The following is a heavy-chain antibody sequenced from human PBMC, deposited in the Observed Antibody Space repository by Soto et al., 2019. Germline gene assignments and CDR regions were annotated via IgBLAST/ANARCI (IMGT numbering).Heavy chain of an antibody. Sequence: EVQLVGSGGGLVQPGGSLRLSCVASGFTFRTYWMTWVRQAPGKGLEWVANIKQDGSEKYYVDSVRGRFAISRDNAKDSLYLQMNSLRVEDTAVYYCARDGLYCTYANCRRDAYDVWDQGTMVTVSS. V-gene: IGHV3-7*04. CDR1: GFTFRTYW. CDR2: IKQDGSEK. J-gene: IGHJ3*01. CDR3: ARDGLYCTYANCRRDAYDV. D-gene: IGHD2-8*01.